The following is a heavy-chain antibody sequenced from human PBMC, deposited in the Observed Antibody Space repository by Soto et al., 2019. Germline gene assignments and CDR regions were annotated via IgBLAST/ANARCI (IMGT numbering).Heavy chain of an antibody. V-gene: IGHV1-18*01. CDR3: ARVSGEDCDGYPTYAMDG. D-gene: IGHD2-21*01. CDR2: ISAYNSNT. Sequence: QAPGQGLEWMGWISAYNSNTNYAQKFQGRVTMTTDTSTSTAYMELRSLRSDDTAVYYCARVSGEDCDGYPTYAMDGRCHGTTLTVSS. J-gene: IGHJ6*02.